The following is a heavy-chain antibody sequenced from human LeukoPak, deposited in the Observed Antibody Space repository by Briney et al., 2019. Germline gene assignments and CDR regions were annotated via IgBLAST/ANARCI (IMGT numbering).Heavy chain of an antibody. Sequence: SETLSLTCTVSGGSISSSSYYWGWIRQPPGKGLEWIGSIYYSGSTYYNPSLKSRVTISVDTSKNQFSLKLSSVTAADTAVYYCARGDYYETYYFDYWGREPWSPSPQ. CDR3: ARGDYYETYYFDY. CDR1: GGSISSSSYY. D-gene: IGHD3-22*01. V-gene: IGHV4-39*07. J-gene: IGHJ4*02. CDR2: IYYSGST.